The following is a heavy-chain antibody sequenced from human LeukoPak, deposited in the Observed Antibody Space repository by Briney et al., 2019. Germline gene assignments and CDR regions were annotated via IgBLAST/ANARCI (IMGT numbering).Heavy chain of an antibody. CDR2: INHSGST. J-gene: IGHJ3*02. D-gene: IGHD3-22*01. CDR3: ARGLHYYDSSGYYYGSAFDI. Sequence: PSETLSLTCAVYGGSFSGYYWSSIRQPPGKGLEWIGEINHSGSTNYNPSLKSRVTISVDTSKNQFSLKLSSVTAADTAVYYCARGLHYYDSSGYYYGSAFDIWGQGTMVTVSS. CDR1: GGSFSGYY. V-gene: IGHV4-34*01.